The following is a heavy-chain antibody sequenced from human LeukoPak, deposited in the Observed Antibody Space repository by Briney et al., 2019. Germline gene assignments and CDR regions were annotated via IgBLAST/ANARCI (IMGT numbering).Heavy chain of an antibody. V-gene: IGHV3-21*04. J-gene: IGHJ4*02. CDR3: AKGFTYYYDSSGYYYFDY. D-gene: IGHD3-22*01. Sequence: VKPGGSLRLSCAASGFTFSSYSMNWVRQAPGKGLEWVSSISSSSYIYYADSVKGRFTISRDNSKNTLYLQMNSLRAEDTAVYYCAKGFTYYYDSSGYYYFDYWGQGTLVTVSS. CDR1: GFTFSSYS. CDR2: ISSSSYI.